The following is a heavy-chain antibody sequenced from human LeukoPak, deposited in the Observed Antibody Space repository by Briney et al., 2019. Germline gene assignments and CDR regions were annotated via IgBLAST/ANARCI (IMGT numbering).Heavy chain of an antibody. CDR1: GFTFSSYG. Sequence: GGSLRLSCVASGFTFSSYGMHWVRQAPGKGLEWVAVISYDGRHKYYADSVKGRFTISRDNSKNTLYLQMNSLRAEDTAMYYCARVPNIAAVGTRPDYWGRGTLVTGS. J-gene: IGHJ4*02. CDR2: ISYDGRHK. D-gene: IGHD6-13*01. V-gene: IGHV3-30*03. CDR3: ARVPNIAAVGTRPDY.